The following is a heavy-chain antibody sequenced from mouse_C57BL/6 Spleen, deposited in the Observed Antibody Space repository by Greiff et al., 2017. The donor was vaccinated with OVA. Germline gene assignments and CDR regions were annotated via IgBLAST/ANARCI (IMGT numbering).Heavy chain of an antibody. J-gene: IGHJ1*03. D-gene: IGHD1-1*01. CDR2: IDPNSGGT. CDR1: GYTFTSYW. CDR3: ARTGTVVPNWYFDD. V-gene: IGHV1-72*01. Sequence: QVQLKQPGAELVKPGASVKLSCKASGYTFTSYWLHWVKQRPGRGLEWIGRIDPNSGGTKYNEKFKSKATLTVDKPSSTAYMQLSSLTSEDSAVYYCARTGTVVPNWYFDDWGTGTTVTVSS.